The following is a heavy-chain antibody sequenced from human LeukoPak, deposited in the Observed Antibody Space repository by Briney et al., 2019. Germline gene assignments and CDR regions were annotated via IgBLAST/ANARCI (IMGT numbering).Heavy chain of an antibody. CDR1: GFTFSSYG. D-gene: IGHD4-17*01. Sequence: GGSLRLSCAASGFTFSSYGVHWVRQAPGKGLEWVAVIWYDGSNKYYADSVKGRFTISRDNSKNTLYLQMNSLRAEDTAVYYCASTYDYGDYGGAFDIWGQGTMVTVSS. CDR3: ASTYDYGDYGGAFDI. V-gene: IGHV3-33*01. J-gene: IGHJ3*02. CDR2: IWYDGSNK.